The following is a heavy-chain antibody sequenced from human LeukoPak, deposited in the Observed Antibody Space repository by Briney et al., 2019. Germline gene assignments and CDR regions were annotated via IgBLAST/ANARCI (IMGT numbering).Heavy chain of an antibody. CDR1: GDSISHYY. J-gene: IGHJ4*02. CDR3: TRGRTKNDY. V-gene: IGHV4-59*01. CDR2: VYNSEST. Sequence: SETLSLTCTVSGDSISHYYWSWIRQPPGKGLEWIGYVYNSESTNYNASLKSPVTISLDTSKNQFSLNLNSVTAADTAVYYCTRGRTKNDYWGQGTLVTVSS.